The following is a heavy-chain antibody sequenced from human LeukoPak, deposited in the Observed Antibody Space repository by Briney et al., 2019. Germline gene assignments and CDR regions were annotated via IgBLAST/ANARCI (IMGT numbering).Heavy chain of an antibody. Sequence: GGSLRLSCAAPGITFSNYNMNWVRQAPGKGLEWISSITSSSSYTFYADSVKGRFTISRDNAKNSLYLQMNSLRAEDTAVYYCARDTGSFDYWGQGTLVTVSS. J-gene: IGHJ4*02. CDR2: ITSSSSYT. CDR1: GITFSNYN. D-gene: IGHD4-11*01. V-gene: IGHV3-21*01. CDR3: ARDTGSFDY.